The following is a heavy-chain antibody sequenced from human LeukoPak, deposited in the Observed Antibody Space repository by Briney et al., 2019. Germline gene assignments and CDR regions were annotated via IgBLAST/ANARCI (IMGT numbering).Heavy chain of an antibody. CDR1: GGSISSYY. Sequence: SETLSLTCTVSGGSISSYYWSWIRQPPGKGLEWIGYIYYSGSTNYNPSLKSRVTISVDTSKNQFSLKLSSVTAADTAVYYCARQEGSYDYVWGSYRLGLSYAFDIWGQGTMVTVSS. CDR3: ARQEGSYDYVWGSYRLGLSYAFDI. D-gene: IGHD3-16*02. V-gene: IGHV4-59*08. CDR2: IYYSGST. J-gene: IGHJ3*02.